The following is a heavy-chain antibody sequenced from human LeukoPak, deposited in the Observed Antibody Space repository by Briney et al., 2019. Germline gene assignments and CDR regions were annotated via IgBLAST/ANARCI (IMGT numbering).Heavy chain of an antibody. CDR3: ARDRSGYSVNWFDP. V-gene: IGHV1-69*13. CDR2: IVPIFGTA. Sequence: ASVKVSCKASGGTFSSYAISWVRQAPGQGLEWMGGIVPIFGTANYAQKFQGRVTITADEPTSTAYMELSSLRSEDTAVYYCARDRSGYSVNWFDPWGQGTLVTVSS. J-gene: IGHJ5*02. D-gene: IGHD3-22*01. CDR1: GGTFSSYA.